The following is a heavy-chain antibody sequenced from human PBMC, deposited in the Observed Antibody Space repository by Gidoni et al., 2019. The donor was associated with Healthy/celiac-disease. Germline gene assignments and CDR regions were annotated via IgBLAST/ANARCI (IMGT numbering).Heavy chain of an antibody. CDR3: ARGGDPQLNYYGMDV. V-gene: IGHV4-34*01. CDR1: GGSFSGYY. J-gene: IGHJ6*02. D-gene: IGHD2-2*01. Sequence: QVQLQQWGAGLLKPSETLSLTCAVYGGSFSGYYWSWIRQPPGKGLEWIGEINHSGSTNYNPSLKSRVTISVDTSKNQFSLKLSSVTAADTAVYYCARGGDPQLNYYGMDVWGQGTTVTVSS. CDR2: INHSGST.